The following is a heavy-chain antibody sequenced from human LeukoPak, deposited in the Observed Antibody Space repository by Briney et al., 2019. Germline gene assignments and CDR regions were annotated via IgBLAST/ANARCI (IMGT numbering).Heavy chain of an antibody. CDR2: IYYSGST. CDR1: GGSISSGGYF. CDR3: ARLLSGSGSYYFEY. Sequence: PSQTLSLTCSVSGGSISSGGYFWSWIRQPPGKGLEWIVYIYYSGSTYYNPSLKSRVTISVDTSRKQFSLKLSSVTAADTAVYYCARLLSGSGSYYFEYWGQGTLVTVSS. V-gene: IGHV4-31*03. J-gene: IGHJ4*02. D-gene: IGHD3-10*01.